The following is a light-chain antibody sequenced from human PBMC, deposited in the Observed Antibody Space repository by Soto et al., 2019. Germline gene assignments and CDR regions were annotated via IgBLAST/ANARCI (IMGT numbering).Light chain of an antibody. CDR3: QQSYSIPWT. CDR2: AAS. J-gene: IGKJ1*01. CDR1: QSISSY. Sequence: DIQITQSPPSLSGSVLDRVTITCRASQSISSYLNWYQQKPGKAPKVLIYAASSLQSGVPSRFSGSGSGTDFTLTISSLQPEDFATYYCQQSYSIPWTFGQGTKVDI. V-gene: IGKV1-39*01.